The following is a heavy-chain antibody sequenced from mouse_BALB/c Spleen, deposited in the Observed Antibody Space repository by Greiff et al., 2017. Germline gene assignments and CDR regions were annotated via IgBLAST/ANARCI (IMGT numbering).Heavy chain of an antibody. CDR2: ISSGGSYT. V-gene: IGHV5-6*01. D-gene: IGHD1-1*01. J-gene: IGHJ2*01. CDR3: ARHDGSSPYYMDY. Sequence: EVKLMESGGDLVKPGGSLKLSCAASGFTFSSYGMSWVRQTPDKRLEWVATISSGGSYTYYPDSVKGRFTISRDNAKNTLYLQMSSLKSEDTAMYYCARHDGSSPYYMDYWGQGTTLTVSS. CDR1: GFTFSSYG.